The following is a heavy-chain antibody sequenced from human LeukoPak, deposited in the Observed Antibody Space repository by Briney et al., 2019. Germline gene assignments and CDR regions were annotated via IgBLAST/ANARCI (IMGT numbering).Heavy chain of an antibody. CDR2: IIPIFGTA. D-gene: IGHD1-1*01. V-gene: IGHV1-69*13. CDR1: GGTFSSYA. CDR3: ARDFIQLERGIFDY. Sequence: ASVTVSCTASGGTFSSYAISWVRQAPGQGLEWMGGIIPIFGTANYAQKFQGRVTITADESTSTAYMELSSLRSEDTAVYYCARDFIQLERGIFDYWGQGTLVTVSS. J-gene: IGHJ4*02.